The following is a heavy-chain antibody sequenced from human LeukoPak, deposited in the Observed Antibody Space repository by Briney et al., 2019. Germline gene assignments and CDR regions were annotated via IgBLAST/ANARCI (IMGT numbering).Heavy chain of an antibody. CDR3: AKGAGGSYIHYYGMDV. CDR1: GFTFSSYA. D-gene: IGHD1-26*01. CDR2: ISGSGGST. J-gene: IGHJ6*02. Sequence: GGSLRLSRAASGFTFSSYALSWVRQAPGKGLEWVSAISGSGGSTYYADSVKGRFTISRDNSKNTMHLEMNSLRAEDTAVYYCAKGAGGSYIHYYGMDVWGQGTTVTVSS. V-gene: IGHV3-23*01.